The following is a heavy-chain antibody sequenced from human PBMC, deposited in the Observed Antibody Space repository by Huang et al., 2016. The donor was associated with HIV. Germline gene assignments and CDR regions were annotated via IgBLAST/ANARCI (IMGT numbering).Heavy chain of an antibody. CDR2: LFHSGNT. J-gene: IGHJ4*02. Sequence: QVQLQESGPGLVKPSQTLSFTCTVSGGSIRRGGYFWSGIHQPQGKVLGWIGSLFHSGNTYDHPSLQSRAILSRDTSRKQLYLRLTSLTDADTAMYYWARDPDSREGHWGQGTLVTVSS. CDR3: ARDPDSREGH. V-gene: IGHV4-30-4*08. CDR1: GGSIRRGGYF.